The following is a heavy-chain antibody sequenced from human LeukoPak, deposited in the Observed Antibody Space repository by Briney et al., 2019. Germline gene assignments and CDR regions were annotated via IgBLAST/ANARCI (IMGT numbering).Heavy chain of an antibody. D-gene: IGHD4-17*01. V-gene: IGHV3-30*02. J-gene: IGHJ4*02. CDR2: IRYDGSNK. CDR1: GFTFSTYG. CDR3: AKDNYDYGDYDGGDD. Sequence: GGSLRLSCAASGFTFSTYGMHWVPQAPGKGLEWVAFIRYDGSNKYYADSVKGRFTISRDNSKNTLYLQMNSLRAEDTAGYYCAKDNYDYGDYDGGDDWGQGTLVTVSS.